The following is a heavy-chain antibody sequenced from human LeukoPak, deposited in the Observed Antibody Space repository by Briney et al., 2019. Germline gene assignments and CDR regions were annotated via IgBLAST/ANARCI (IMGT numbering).Heavy chain of an antibody. CDR3: ANQRENYDFWSGYLDYYYMDV. J-gene: IGHJ6*03. D-gene: IGHD3-3*01. CDR2: IYTSGST. CDR1: GGSISSYY. V-gene: IGHV4-4*07. Sequence: SETLSLTCTVSGGSISSYYWSWIRQPAGKGLEWIGRIYTSGSTNYNPSLKSRVTMSVDTSKNQFSLKLSSVTAADTAVYYCANQRENYDFWSGYLDYYYMDVWGKGTTVTVSS.